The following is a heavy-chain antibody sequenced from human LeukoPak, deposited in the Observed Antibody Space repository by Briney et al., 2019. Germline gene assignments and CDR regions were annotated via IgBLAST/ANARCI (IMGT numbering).Heavy chain of an antibody. CDR2: MNPNSGNT. V-gene: IGHV1-8*01. Sequence: GASVKVSCKASGYTFTSYDINWGRQATGQGLEWMGWMNPNSGNTGYAQKFQGRVTMTRNTSISTAYMELSSLRSEDTAVYYCARGTLWFGELYDYWGQGTLVTVSS. D-gene: IGHD3-10*01. J-gene: IGHJ4*02. CDR3: ARGTLWFGELYDY. CDR1: GYTFTSYD.